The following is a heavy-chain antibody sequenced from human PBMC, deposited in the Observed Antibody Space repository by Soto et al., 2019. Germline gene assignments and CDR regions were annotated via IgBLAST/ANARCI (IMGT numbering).Heavy chain of an antibody. V-gene: IGHV2-26*01. CDR3: ALPGGVGATSYFGY. CDR1: GFSLSNARMG. CDR2: IFSNDEK. Sequence: SGPTLVNPTETLTLTCTVSGFSLSNARMGVSWIRQPPGKALEWLAHIFSNDEKSYSTSLKSRLTISKDTSRSQVVLTMTNMDPEDTATYYCALPGGVGATSYFGYWGQGTLVTVSS. J-gene: IGHJ4*02. D-gene: IGHD1-26*01.